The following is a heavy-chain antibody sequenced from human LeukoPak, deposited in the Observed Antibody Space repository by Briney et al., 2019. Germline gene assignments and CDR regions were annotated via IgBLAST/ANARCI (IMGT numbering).Heavy chain of an antibody. J-gene: IGHJ4*02. Sequence: PSETLSLTCTVSGDSIRSSYWSWIRQPAGKGLEWIGRLYPSGNTDYSPSLKSRATMSVDTSRNQFSLKLSSVTAADTAVYYCARVSSGDLVIDYWGQGTLVTVSS. D-gene: IGHD7-27*01. V-gene: IGHV4-4*07. CDR3: ARVSSGDLVIDY. CDR2: LYPSGNT. CDR1: GDSIRSSY.